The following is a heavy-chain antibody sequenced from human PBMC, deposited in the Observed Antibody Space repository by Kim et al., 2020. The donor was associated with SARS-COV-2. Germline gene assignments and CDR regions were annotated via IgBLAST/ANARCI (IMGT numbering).Heavy chain of an antibody. J-gene: IGHJ4*02. Sequence: GGSLRLSCVGSGFTSLSFSGFGMNWVRQAPGRGLEWVSFIGNSDSGGTIHDADSVKGRFTISRDNAKNALYLEMNGLRDDETAGYYWATQGWEQSLGVWGQGTLVTVSS. CDR2: IGNSDSGGTI. CDR1: GFTSLSFSGFG. CDR3: ATQGWEQSLGV. V-gene: IGHV3-48*02. D-gene: IGHD1-1*01.